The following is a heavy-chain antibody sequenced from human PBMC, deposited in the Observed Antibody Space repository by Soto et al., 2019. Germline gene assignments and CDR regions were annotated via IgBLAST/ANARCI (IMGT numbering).Heavy chain of an antibody. CDR3: ARGGYDYVWGSYRQEAVDY. V-gene: IGHV3-21*01. D-gene: IGHD3-16*02. Sequence: PGGSLRLSCAASGFTFSSYSMNWVRQAPGKGLEWVSSISSSSSYIYYADSVKGRFTISRDNAKYSLYLQMNSLRAEDTAVYYCARGGYDYVWGSYRQEAVDYWGQGTLVTVSS. CDR1: GFTFSSYS. CDR2: ISSSSSYI. J-gene: IGHJ4*02.